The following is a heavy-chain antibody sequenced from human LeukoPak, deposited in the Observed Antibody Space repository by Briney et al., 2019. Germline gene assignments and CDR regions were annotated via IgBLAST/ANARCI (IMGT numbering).Heavy chain of an antibody. CDR1: GYTFTSYD. D-gene: IGHD1-26*01. J-gene: IGHJ6*03. CDR3: ARNREPSPNYYYYMDV. V-gene: IGHV1-8*01. Sequence: ASVKVSCKASGYTFTSYDINWVRQATGQGLEWMGWMNPNSGNTGYAQKFQGRVTMTRNTSISTAYMELSSLSSEDTAVYYCARNREPSPNYYYYMDVWGKGTTVTVPS. CDR2: MNPNSGNT.